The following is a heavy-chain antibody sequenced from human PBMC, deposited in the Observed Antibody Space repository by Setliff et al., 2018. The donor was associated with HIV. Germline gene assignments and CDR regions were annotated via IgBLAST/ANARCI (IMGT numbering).Heavy chain of an antibody. Sequence: GASVKVSCKASGYTFTSYGITWVRQAPGQGLEWMGWISAYNGNRNYAQKLQGRVTMITDTSTSTAYMELRSLRSDDTAVYYCARDVGRDGYCFDHWGQGTLVTVSS. CDR3: ARDVGRDGYCFDH. CDR2: ISAYNGNR. CDR1: GYTFTSYG. V-gene: IGHV1-18*01. J-gene: IGHJ4*02. D-gene: IGHD5-12*01.